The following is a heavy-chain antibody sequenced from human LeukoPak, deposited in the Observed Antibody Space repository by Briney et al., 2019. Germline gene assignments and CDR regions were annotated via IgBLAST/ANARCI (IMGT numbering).Heavy chain of an antibody. CDR1: GYTFTSYG. CDR2: ISAYNGNT. V-gene: IGHV1-18*01. J-gene: IGHJ4*02. CDR3: ARDGNLKLSGSSHYADIPTIDY. Sequence: GASVKVSCKASGYTFTSYGISWVRQAPGQGLEWMGWISAYNGNTNYAQKLQGRVTMTTDTSTSTAYMELRSLRSDDTAVYYCARDGNLKLSGSSHYADIPTIDYWGQGTLVTVSS. D-gene: IGHD1-26*01.